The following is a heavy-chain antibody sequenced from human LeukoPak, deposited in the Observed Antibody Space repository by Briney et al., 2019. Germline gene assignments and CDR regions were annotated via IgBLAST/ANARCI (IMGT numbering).Heavy chain of an antibody. V-gene: IGHV3-30*02. CDR3: ARDVQNAQGYFDY. J-gene: IGHJ4*02. Sequence: PGGSLRLSCAASGFTFSSYGIHWVRQAPGKGLEWVAFIRYDGSDEYNGDSVRGRFTISRDNSKNTLYLQMNSLRAEDTAVYYCARDVQNAQGYFDYWGQGTLVTVSS. CDR1: GFTFSSYG. D-gene: IGHD2-2*01. CDR2: IRYDGSDE.